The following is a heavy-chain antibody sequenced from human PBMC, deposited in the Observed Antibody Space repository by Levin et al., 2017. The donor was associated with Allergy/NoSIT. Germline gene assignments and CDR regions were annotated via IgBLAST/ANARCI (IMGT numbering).Heavy chain of an antibody. CDR3: ARGTSSSGWYFAY. CDR1: GGSITSYY. J-gene: IGHJ4*02. V-gene: IGHV4-59*01. D-gene: IGHD6-19*01. CDR2: ISYSGST. Sequence: SSQTLSLTCTVSGGSITSYYWTWIRQPPGKGLEWIGYISYSGSTNYNPSLKSRVTISVHTSKTQFSLKLSSVTAADTAVYYCARGTSSSGWYFAYWGQGTLVTVSS.